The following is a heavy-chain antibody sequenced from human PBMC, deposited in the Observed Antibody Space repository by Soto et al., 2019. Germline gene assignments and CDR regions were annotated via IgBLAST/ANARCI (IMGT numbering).Heavy chain of an antibody. D-gene: IGHD3-22*01. Sequence: QVQLVQSGAEVKKPGSSVKVSCKASGGTFSSYTISWVRQAPGQGLEWMGRIIPILGIANYAQKFQGRVTITADKSTSTAYMELSSLRSEDTAVYYCARSGGRGYHDSSGYKYYYYGMDVWGQGTTVTVSS. V-gene: IGHV1-69*02. CDR2: IIPILGIA. CDR3: ARSGGRGYHDSSGYKYYYYGMDV. CDR1: GGTFSSYT. J-gene: IGHJ6*02.